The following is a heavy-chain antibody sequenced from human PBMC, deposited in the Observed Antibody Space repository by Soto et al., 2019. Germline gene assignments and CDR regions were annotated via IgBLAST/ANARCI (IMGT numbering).Heavy chain of an antibody. CDR1: GFTFSSYG. V-gene: IGHV3-33*01. CDR3: ARDFHNYFDY. CDR2: IWYDGRNK. Sequence: QVQLVESGGGVVQPGRSLRLSCAASGFTFSSYGIHWVRQAPGKGLEWVAVIWYDGRNKYYGDSVKGRFTISRDSSKNTVYLQMNSLRAEDTAVYYCARDFHNYFDYWGQGTLVTVSS. J-gene: IGHJ4*02.